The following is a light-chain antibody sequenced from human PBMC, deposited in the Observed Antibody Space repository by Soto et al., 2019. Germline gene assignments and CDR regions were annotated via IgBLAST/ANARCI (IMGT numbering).Light chain of an antibody. CDR3: CSYGGRSTYV. CDR1: SSDVGSYNL. Sequence: QSALAQPASVSGSPGQSITISCTGTSSDVGSYNLVSWYQHHPGKAPKLMIYEGSKRPSGVSDRFSGSKSGNTASLTISGLQADDEADYYCCSYGGRSTYVFGSGPKLTVL. V-gene: IGLV2-23*01. CDR2: EGS. J-gene: IGLJ1*01.